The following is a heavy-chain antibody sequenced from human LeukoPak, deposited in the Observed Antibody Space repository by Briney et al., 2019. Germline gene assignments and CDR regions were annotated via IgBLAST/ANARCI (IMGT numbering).Heavy chain of an antibody. V-gene: IGHV3-23*01. Sequence: PGGSLRLSCAASGFTFSSYAMSWVRQAPGKGLEWVSAISGSGGSTYYADSVKGRFTISRDNSKNTLYLQMNSLRAEDTAVYYCAKDDFEEDTAMVLLDYWGQGTLVTVSS. CDR1: GFTFSSYA. CDR3: AKDDFEEDTAMVLLDY. CDR2: ISGSGGST. J-gene: IGHJ4*02. D-gene: IGHD5-18*01.